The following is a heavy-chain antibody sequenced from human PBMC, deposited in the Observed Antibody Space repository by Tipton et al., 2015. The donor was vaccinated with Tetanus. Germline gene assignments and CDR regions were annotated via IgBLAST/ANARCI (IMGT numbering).Heavy chain of an antibody. J-gene: IGHJ6*02. D-gene: IGHD5-12*01. CDR3: ARDQGATRGAYYYGMDV. CDR1: GGSISSYY. V-gene: IGHV4-59*01. CDR2: IYYSGST. Sequence: LSLTCTVSGGSISSYYWSWIRQPPGKGLEWIGYIYYSGSTNYNPSLKSRVTISVDTSKNQFSLKLSSVTAADTAVYYCARDQGATRGAYYYGMDVWGQGTTVTVSS.